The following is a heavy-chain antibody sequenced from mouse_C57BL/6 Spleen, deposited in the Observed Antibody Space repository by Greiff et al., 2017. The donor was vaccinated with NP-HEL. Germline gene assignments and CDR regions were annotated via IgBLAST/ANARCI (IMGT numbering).Heavy chain of an antibody. D-gene: IGHD1-1*01. V-gene: IGHV5-4*01. CDR2: ISDGGSYT. Sequence: EVMLVESGGGLVKPGGSLKLSCAASGFTFSSYAMSWVRQTPEKRLEWVATISDGGSYTYYPDNVKGRFTISRDNAKNNLYLQMSHLKSEDTAMYYCARDSTTVVAHYAMDYWGQGTSVTVSS. CDR1: GFTFSSYA. J-gene: IGHJ4*01. CDR3: ARDSTTVVAHYAMDY.